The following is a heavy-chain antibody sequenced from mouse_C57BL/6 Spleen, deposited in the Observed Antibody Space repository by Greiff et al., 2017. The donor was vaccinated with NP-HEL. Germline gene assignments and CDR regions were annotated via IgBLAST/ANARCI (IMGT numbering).Heavy chain of an antibody. V-gene: IGHV5-17*01. CDR3: ARDPQYYYGSSDYYAMDY. D-gene: IGHD1-1*01. Sequence: EVQLVESGGGLVKPGGSLKLSCAASGFTFSDYGMHWVRQAPEKGLEWVAYISSGSSTIYYADTVKGRFTISRDNAKNTLFLQITSLRSEDTAMYYCARDPQYYYGSSDYYAMDYWGQGTSVTVSS. CDR1: GFTFSDYG. J-gene: IGHJ4*01. CDR2: ISSGSSTI.